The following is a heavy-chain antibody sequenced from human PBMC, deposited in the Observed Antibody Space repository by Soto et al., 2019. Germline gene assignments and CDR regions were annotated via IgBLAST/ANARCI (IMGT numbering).Heavy chain of an antibody. CDR1: GDSIRSYY. Sequence: ASETLSLTCTVSGDSIRSYYWSWTRQPPGKGLEWIGYIYDSGSTNYNPSLKSRVTISVDTSKSQFSLKLSSVTAADTAVYYCARDRAYYESSGLYFDYWGQGTLVTVSS. V-gene: IGHV4-59*01. CDR2: IYDSGST. D-gene: IGHD3-22*01. J-gene: IGHJ4*02. CDR3: ARDRAYYESSGLYFDY.